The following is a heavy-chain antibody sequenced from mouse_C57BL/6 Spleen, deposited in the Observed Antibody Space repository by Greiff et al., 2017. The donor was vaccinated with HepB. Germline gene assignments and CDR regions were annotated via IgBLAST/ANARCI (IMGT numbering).Heavy chain of an antibody. CDR1: GFTFSSYA. D-gene: IGHD4-1*01. CDR2: ISDGGSYT. V-gene: IGHV5-4*01. CDR3: ARDVLTGHYAMDY. Sequence: EVQGVESGGGLVKPGGSLKLSCAASGFTFSSYAMSWVRQTPEKRLEWVATISDGGSYTYYPDNVKGRFTISRDNAKNNLYLQMSHLKSEDTAMYYCARDVLTGHYAMDYWGQGTSVTVSS. J-gene: IGHJ4*01.